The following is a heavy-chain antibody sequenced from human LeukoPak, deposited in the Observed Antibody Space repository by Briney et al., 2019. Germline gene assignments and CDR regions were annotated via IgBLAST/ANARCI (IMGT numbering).Heavy chain of an antibody. CDR3: ARTNRVGATTFDY. D-gene: IGHD1-26*01. J-gene: IGHJ4*02. Sequence: ASETLSLTCTVSGGSISSYYWSWIRQPPGKGLEWIGYIYYSGSTNYNPSLKSRVTISVDTSKNQFSLKLSSVTAADTAVYYCARTNRVGATTFDYWGQGTLVTVSS. V-gene: IGHV4-59*01. CDR2: IYYSGST. CDR1: GGSISSYY.